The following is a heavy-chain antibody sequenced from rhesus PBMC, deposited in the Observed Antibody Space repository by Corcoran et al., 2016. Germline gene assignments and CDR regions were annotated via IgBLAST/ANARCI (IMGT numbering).Heavy chain of an antibody. CDR2: MYWNDSK. Sequence: QVTLKESGPALVKPTQTLTLTCTFSGFSISTTGTGVGWIRQPPGKALEWLSSMYWNDSKYYSTSLKSRLTISKDTSKNQVVLTMTNMDPVDTATYYCARVNTVTLDYWGQGVLVTVSS. CDR3: ARVNTVTLDY. V-gene: IGHV2-95*01. CDR1: GFSISTTGTG. D-gene: IGHD4-23*01. J-gene: IGHJ4*01.